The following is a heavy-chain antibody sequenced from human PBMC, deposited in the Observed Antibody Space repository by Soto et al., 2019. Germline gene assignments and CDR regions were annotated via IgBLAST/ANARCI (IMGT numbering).Heavy chain of an antibody. CDR3: AKNWDTTSSSSSH. J-gene: IGHJ4*02. D-gene: IGHD6-6*01. Sequence: EVQLLESGGGLVQPGGSQRLSCAASGFTFTTYAMSWVRQAPGKGLEWVSAISGSGGSTYYADSVKGRFTISRDNSKNTLYLQMHSLRGEDTAVYYCAKNWDTTSSSSSHWGQGTLVTVSS. V-gene: IGHV3-23*01. CDR2: ISGSGGST. CDR1: GFTFTTYA.